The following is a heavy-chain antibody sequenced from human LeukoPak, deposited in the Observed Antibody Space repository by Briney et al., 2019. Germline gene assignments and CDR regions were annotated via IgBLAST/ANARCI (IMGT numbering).Heavy chain of an antibody. D-gene: IGHD3-10*01. CDR2: ISWNSGSI. J-gene: IGHJ4*02. CDR1: GFTFDDYA. CDR3: AKDIRDSGRWIDY. Sequence: GGSLRLSCAASGFTFDDYAMHWVRQAPGKGLEWVSGISWNSGSIGYADSVKGRFTISRDNAKNSLYLQMNSLRAEDTALYYCAKDIRDSGRWIDYWGQGTPVTVSS. V-gene: IGHV3-9*01.